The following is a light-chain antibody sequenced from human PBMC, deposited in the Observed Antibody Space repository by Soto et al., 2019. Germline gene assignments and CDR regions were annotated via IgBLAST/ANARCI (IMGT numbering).Light chain of an antibody. V-gene: IGKV1-12*01. J-gene: IGKJ4*02. CDR1: QGVSSR. CDR2: VAS. Sequence: DLQMTQSPSSVSASVGDTVAITCRASQGVSSRLAWYQQKPGTAPKVLISVASSLQSGVPSRFSGSGSGTDFTLTISSLQPEDFATYYCQQTTSFPLTFGGGTKVEIK. CDR3: QQTTSFPLT.